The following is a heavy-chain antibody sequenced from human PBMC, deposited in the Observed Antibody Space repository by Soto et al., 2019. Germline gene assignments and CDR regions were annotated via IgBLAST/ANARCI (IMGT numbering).Heavy chain of an antibody. CDR3: AKTATYDYVWGDYRYFFDH. CDR2: ISGGGDRT. CDR1: GFPFKTHG. Sequence: GGSLRLSCGASGFPFKTHGMAWVRQAPGKGLEWVSGISGGGDRTQYADGVKGRFTISRDNSKNTVDLQMTSLSAEDTATYYCAKTATYDYVWGDYRYFFDHWGQGTVVTVSS. J-gene: IGHJ4*02. V-gene: IGHV3-23*01. D-gene: IGHD3-16*02.